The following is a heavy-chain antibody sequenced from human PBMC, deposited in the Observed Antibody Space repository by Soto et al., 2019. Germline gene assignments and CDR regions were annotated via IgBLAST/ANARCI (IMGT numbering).Heavy chain of an antibody. V-gene: IGHV1-8*01. CDR1: GYTFSTYD. CDR3: ARGPYCSTTGCRRWVWFDP. Sequence: ASVKVSCKASGYTFSTYDINWVRQATGRGLEWVGWMNPNSGTTGYAQKFQDRVTMTRNNSINTAYLELSSLSSDDTAVYYCARGPYCSTTGCRRWVWFDPWGQGTLVTVSS. D-gene: IGHD2-2*01. CDR2: MNPNSGTT. J-gene: IGHJ5*02.